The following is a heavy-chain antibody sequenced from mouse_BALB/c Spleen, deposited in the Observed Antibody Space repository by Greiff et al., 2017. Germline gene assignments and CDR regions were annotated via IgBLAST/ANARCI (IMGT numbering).Heavy chain of an antibody. CDR1: GYTFTSYY. V-gene: IGHV1S81*02. CDR2: INPSNGGT. Sequence: QLQQPGAELVKPGASVKLSCKASGYTFTSYYMYWVKQRPGQGLEWIGGINPSNGGTNFNEKFKSKATLTVDKSSSTAYMQLSSLTSEDSAVYYCTRGYYGSSYFDYWGQGTTLTVSS. J-gene: IGHJ2*01. CDR3: TRGYYGSSYFDY. D-gene: IGHD1-1*01.